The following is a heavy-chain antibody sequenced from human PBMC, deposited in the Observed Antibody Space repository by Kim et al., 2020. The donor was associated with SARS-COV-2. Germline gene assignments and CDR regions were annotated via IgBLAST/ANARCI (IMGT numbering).Heavy chain of an antibody. D-gene: IGHD2-21*01. CDR2: ISWGAGNK. Sequence: GGSLRLSCVASGFTLDTYAMSWVRQAPGKGLEWVSGISWGAGNKFKGDSVRGRFTLASDNYKKTLLVKMTSMVDEDTVRDCAENKLMLVGWNYFYYYA. CDR1: GFTLDTYA. V-gene: IGHV3-23*01. CDR3: ENKLMLVGWNYFYYYA. J-gene: IGHJ6*01.